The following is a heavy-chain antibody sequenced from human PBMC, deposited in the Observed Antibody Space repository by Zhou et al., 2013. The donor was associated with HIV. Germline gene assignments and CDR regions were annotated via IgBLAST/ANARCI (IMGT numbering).Heavy chain of an antibody. V-gene: IGHV1-8*02. Sequence: QVQLVQSGAEVKKPGASVKVSCKASGYSFPNYYIHWVRQAPGQGLEWMGWMNPNSGNTGYARKFQGRLTMTTNTSISTAFMELRSLRSEDTAIYFCARGFIAAAGTPPIHFDYWGPGTVVTVSA. CDR3: ARGFIAAAGTPPIHFDY. D-gene: IGHD6-13*01. CDR2: MNPNSGNT. J-gene: IGHJ4*02. CDR1: GYSFPNYY.